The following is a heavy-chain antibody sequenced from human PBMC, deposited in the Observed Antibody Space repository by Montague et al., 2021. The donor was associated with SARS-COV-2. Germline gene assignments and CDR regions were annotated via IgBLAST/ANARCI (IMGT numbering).Heavy chain of an antibody. CDR3: AAGDSSGYFEWFDP. CDR2: IYYSGST. V-gene: IGHV4-59*01. D-gene: IGHD3-22*01. Sequence: SETLSPTCTVSGGSISSYYWSWIRQPPGKGLEWIGYIYYSGSTNYNPSLKSRVTISVDTSKNQFSLKLSSVTAADTAVYYCAAGDSSGYFEWFDPWGQGTLVTVSS. CDR1: GGSISSYY. J-gene: IGHJ5*02.